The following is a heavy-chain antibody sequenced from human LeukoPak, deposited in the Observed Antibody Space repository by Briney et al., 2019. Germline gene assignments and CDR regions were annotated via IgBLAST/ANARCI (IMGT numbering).Heavy chain of an antibody. J-gene: IGHJ5*01. V-gene: IGHV3-74*01. CDR2: INNDGSST. CDR3: ARVKPGYSSSWYDS. CDR1: GFTFNIYW. Sequence: PGGSLRLSCAASGFTFNIYWMHWVRQAPGKGLVWVSRINNDGSSTSYADSVKGRFTISRDNAKNTLYLQMNSVRAEDTAVYYCARVKPGYSSSWYDSLGQGTLVTVSS. D-gene: IGHD6-13*01.